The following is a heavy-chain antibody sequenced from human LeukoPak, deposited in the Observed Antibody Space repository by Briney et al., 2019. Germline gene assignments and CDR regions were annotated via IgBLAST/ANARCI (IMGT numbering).Heavy chain of an antibody. CDR2: IKQDGSEK. CDR1: GFTFSSYG. V-gene: IGHV3-7*01. CDR3: ARDIRAARELDY. J-gene: IGHJ4*02. D-gene: IGHD6-6*01. Sequence: GGSLRLSCAASGFTFSSYGMNWVRQAPGKGLEWVANIKQDGSEKYYVDSVKGRFTISRDNAKNSLYLQMNSLRAEDTAVYYCARDIRAARELDYWGQGTLVTVSS.